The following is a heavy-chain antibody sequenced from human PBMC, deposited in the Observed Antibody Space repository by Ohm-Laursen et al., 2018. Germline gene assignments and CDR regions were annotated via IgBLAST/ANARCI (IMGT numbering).Heavy chain of an antibody. CDR2: ISYSGST. Sequence: SQTLSLTCPVSGGSISSYYWSWIRQPPGKGLEWIGNISYSGSTNYNPSLKSRVTISVDTSKNQFSLKLSSVTAADTAVYYCARRDVAIAVVTFDPWGQGILVTVSS. J-gene: IGHJ5*02. D-gene: IGHD6-19*01. CDR3: ARRDVAIAVVTFDP. V-gene: IGHV4-59*01. CDR1: GGSISSYY.